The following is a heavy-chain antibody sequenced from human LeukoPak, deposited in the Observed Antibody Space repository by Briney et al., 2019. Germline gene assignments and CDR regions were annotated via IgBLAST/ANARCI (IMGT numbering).Heavy chain of an antibody. Sequence: GGSLRLSCAASGFTFSNYTMHWVRQAPGKGLEWVSSISSGSTHIYYANSVKGRFTISRDDAKNSLFLQMDSLRAEDTAVYYCARWRLDAFDIWGQGTMVTVSS. CDR2: ISSGSTHI. CDR1: GFTFSNYT. D-gene: IGHD3-3*01. CDR3: ARWRLDAFDI. J-gene: IGHJ3*02. V-gene: IGHV3-21*01.